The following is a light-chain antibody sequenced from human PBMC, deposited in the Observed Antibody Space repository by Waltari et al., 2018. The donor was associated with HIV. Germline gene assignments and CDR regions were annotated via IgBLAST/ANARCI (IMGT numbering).Light chain of an antibody. CDR2: DVS. J-gene: IGLJ2*01. CDR1: TSDIGPSHS. CDR3: SSYTTTFF. Sequence: QSALTQPASMSGSPGQSITISCAGPTSDIGPSHSVSWYQQHTDRAPKLIIYDVSYPPSGVDSRFSGSKSGNTASLTISDLRSDDEAVYYCSSYTTTFFFGAGTKVDVL. V-gene: IGLV2-14*03.